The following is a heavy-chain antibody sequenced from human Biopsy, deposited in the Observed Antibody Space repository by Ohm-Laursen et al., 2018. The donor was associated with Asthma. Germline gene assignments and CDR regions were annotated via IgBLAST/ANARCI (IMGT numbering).Heavy chain of an antibody. CDR1: GFTFSSYG. J-gene: IGHJ6*02. Sequence: SLRLSCTASGFTFSSYGMHWVRQAPGRGLEWVAVISYDGGNKYYGDSVKGRFTISRDNSKNTLYLQMNSLRAEDTAVYYCANYEVVTAILPMDVWGQGTTVTVSS. CDR3: ANYEVVTAILPMDV. D-gene: IGHD2-21*02. CDR2: ISYDGGNK. V-gene: IGHV3-30*18.